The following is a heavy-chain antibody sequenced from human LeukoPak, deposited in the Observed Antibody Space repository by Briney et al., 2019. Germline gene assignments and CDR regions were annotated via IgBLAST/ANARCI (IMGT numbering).Heavy chain of an antibody. CDR2: IVGRGGIT. J-gene: IGHJ6*03. V-gene: IGHV3-23*01. Sequence: PGGSLRLSCAASGITFSSYAMSWVRQAPGKGLEWVSTIVGRGGITYYADSVKGRFTISRDNSKNTLYLQMNSLRAEDTAVYYCARDPDYNWNPFDYYYYYMDVWGKGTTVTVSS. CDR1: GITFSSYA. D-gene: IGHD1-20*01. CDR3: ARDPDYNWNPFDYYYYYMDV.